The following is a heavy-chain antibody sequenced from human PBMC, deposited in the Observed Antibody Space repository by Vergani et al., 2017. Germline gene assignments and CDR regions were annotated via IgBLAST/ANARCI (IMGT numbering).Heavy chain of an antibody. Sequence: EVQLVESGGGVVRPGGSLRLSCAASGFTFDDYGMSWVRQAPGKGLEWVSGINWNGGSTGYADSVKGRFTISRDNAKNSLYLQMNSLRAEDTAVYYCARDGRTYYDFWSGYSGPVDYMDVWGKGTTVTVSS. CDR1: GFTFDDYG. J-gene: IGHJ6*03. V-gene: IGHV3-20*04. CDR2: INWNGGST. CDR3: ARDGRTYYDFWSGYSGPVDYMDV. D-gene: IGHD3-3*01.